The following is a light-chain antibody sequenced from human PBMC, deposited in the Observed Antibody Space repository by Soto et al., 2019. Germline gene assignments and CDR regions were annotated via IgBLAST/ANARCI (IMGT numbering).Light chain of an antibody. CDR3: CSYADSYTLYVV. Sequence: QSALTQPRSVSGSPGQSVTISCTGTSSDVGVYNYVSWYQQHPGKAPKLMIYDVSKRPSGVPDRFSGSKSGNTASLTISGLEAEDEADYYCCSYADSYTLYVVFGGGTKVTVL. J-gene: IGLJ2*01. CDR2: DVS. CDR1: SSDVGVYNY. V-gene: IGLV2-11*01.